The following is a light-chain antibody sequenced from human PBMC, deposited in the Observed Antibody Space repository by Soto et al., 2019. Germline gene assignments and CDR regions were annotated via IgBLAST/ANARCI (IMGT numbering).Light chain of an antibody. CDR1: SSDVGAYTY. V-gene: IGLV2-11*01. CDR2: DVS. Sequence: QSVLTQPRSVSGSPGQSVTISFTGTSSDVGAYTYVSWYQQHPGKAPKLMIYDVSKRPSGIPDRFSGFKSGNTASLTISGLQAEDEADYYCCSYAGSYTYVFGTGTKVTVL. CDR3: CSYAGSYTYV. J-gene: IGLJ1*01.